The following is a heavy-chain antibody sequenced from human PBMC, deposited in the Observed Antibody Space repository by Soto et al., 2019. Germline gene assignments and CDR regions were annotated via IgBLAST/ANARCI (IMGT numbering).Heavy chain of an antibody. J-gene: IGHJ4*02. V-gene: IGHV3-48*01. CDR1: GFTFSSYS. CDR3: AKDTYYYSSSGHYGFDS. D-gene: IGHD3-22*01. CDR2: ISSSSSTI. Sequence: GGSLRLSCAASGFTFSSYSMNWVRQAPGKGLEWVSYISSSSSTIYYADSVKGRFTISRDNAKNSLYLQMNSLRAEDTAVYYCAKDTYYYSSSGHYGFDSWGQGTLVTVSS.